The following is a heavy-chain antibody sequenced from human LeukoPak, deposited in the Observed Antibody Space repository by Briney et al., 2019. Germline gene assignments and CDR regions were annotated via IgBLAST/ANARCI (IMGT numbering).Heavy chain of an antibody. V-gene: IGHV3-23*01. J-gene: IGHJ5*02. Sequence: GGSLRLSCAASGFTFSAYGMGWVRQAPGKGLEWVSAISVSGDITNYADSVKGRFTISRDNSKNTVSLQMNGLRAEDTALYYCAKDQRLCSGGYCYGWFDPWGQGTLVTVSS. D-gene: IGHD2-15*01. CDR2: ISVSGDIT. CDR1: GFTFSAYG. CDR3: AKDQRLCSGGYCYGWFDP.